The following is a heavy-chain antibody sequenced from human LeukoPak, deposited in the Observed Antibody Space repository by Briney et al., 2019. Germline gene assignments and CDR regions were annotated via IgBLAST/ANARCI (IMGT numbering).Heavy chain of an antibody. CDR3: ARWVRYYDSSGYFAYFDY. V-gene: IGHV4-59*11. CDR1: GGSISSHY. CDR2: IYYSGGT. Sequence: PSETLSLTCTVSGGSISSHYWSWIRQPPGKDLEGMGYIYYSGGTNYNPSLKSRVTISVDTSKNQFSLKLSSVTAADTAVYYCARWVRYYDSSGYFAYFDYWGQGTLVTVSP. J-gene: IGHJ4*02. D-gene: IGHD3-22*01.